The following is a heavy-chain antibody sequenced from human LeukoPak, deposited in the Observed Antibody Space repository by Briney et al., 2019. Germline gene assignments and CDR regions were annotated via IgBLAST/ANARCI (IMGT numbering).Heavy chain of an antibody. Sequence: GGSLRLSCAASGFTFSNYGMHWVRQAPGKGLEWVAFIRYDGKYKYYADSVKGRSSISRDNSKNLLYLQMNSLRAEDTALYYCAKDTSWMTTVYYTDVWGKGTSVTISS. J-gene: IGHJ6*03. CDR1: GFTFSNYG. V-gene: IGHV3-30*02. CDR3: AKDTSWMTTVYYTDV. D-gene: IGHD4-11*01. CDR2: IRYDGKYK.